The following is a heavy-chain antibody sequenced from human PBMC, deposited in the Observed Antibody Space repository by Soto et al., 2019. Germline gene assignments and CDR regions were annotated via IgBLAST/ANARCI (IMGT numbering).Heavy chain of an antibody. Sequence: QVQLVQSGAEVKKPGSSVKVSCKASGDTFSSYAISWVRQAPGQGLEWMGGIIPIFGTANYAQKFQGRVTITADESTSTAYMELSSLRSEDTAVYYCARDGSGYRSRASPMDVWDQGTKVTVSS. CDR1: GDTFSSYA. J-gene: IGHJ6*02. CDR2: IIPIFGTA. D-gene: IGHD3-22*01. V-gene: IGHV1-69*01. CDR3: ARDGSGYRSRASPMDV.